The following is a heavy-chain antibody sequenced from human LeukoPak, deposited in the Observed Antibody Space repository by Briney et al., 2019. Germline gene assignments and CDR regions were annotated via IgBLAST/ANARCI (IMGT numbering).Heavy chain of an antibody. V-gene: IGHV1-8*03. Sequence: RASVKVSCKASGYTFTNYDINWVRQATGQGLEWMGWLHPNSGTAGYAQNFQGRVTITGDTSMSTAYMELSSLRSEDTAVYYCARGPPGSGFDWFDPWGQGTLVTVSS. CDR2: LHPNSGTA. CDR1: GYTFTNYD. J-gene: IGHJ5*02. CDR3: ARGPPGSGFDWFDP. D-gene: IGHD6-19*01.